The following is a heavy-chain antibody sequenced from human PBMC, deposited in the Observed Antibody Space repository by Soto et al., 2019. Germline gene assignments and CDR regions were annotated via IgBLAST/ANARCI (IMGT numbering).Heavy chain of an antibody. J-gene: IGHJ3*02. CDR1: GGSISSSSYY. CDR3: ARLGYSGSKFYAFDI. Sequence: PSETLFLTCTVSGGSISSSSYYWGWIRQPPGKGLEWIGSIYYSGSTYYNPSLKSRVTISVDTSKNQFSLKLSSVTAADTAVYYCARLGYSGSKFYAFDIWGQGTMVTVS. CDR2: IYYSGST. D-gene: IGHD1-26*01. V-gene: IGHV4-39*01.